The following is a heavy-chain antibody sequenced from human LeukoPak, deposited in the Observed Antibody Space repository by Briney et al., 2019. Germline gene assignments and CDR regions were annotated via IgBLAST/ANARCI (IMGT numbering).Heavy chain of an antibody. Sequence: GGSLRLSCAASGFTFNSYWMHWVRQAPGKGLVWVSRINSDGSGTSDADFVKGRFTISRDNSKNTLYLQMNSLRVEDTAMYYCARDRLTNDAFDIWGQGTMVTVSS. J-gene: IGHJ3*02. D-gene: IGHD2-8*01. V-gene: IGHV3-74*01. CDR1: GFTFNSYW. CDR2: INSDGSGT. CDR3: ARDRLTNDAFDI.